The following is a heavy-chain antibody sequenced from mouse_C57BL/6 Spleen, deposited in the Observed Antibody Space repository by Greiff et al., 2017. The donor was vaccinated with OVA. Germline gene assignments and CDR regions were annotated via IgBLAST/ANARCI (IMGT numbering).Heavy chain of an antibody. Sequence: QVQLQQPGAELVMPGASVKLSCKASGYTFTSYWMHWVKQRPGQGLEWIGEIDPSDSYTNYNQKFKGKSTLTVDKSSSTAYMQLSSLTSEDSAVYYCAIKMPGYYYGSPYWYFDVWGTGTTVTVSS. CDR3: AIKMPGYYYGSPYWYFDV. CDR2: IDPSDSYT. D-gene: IGHD1-1*01. V-gene: IGHV1-69*01. CDR1: GYTFTSYW. J-gene: IGHJ1*03.